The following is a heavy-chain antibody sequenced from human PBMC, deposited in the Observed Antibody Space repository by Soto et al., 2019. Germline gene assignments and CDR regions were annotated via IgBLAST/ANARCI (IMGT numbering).Heavy chain of an antibody. CDR2: IYYSGST. D-gene: IGHD3-10*01. V-gene: IGHV4-59*05. CDR1: GGSISSYY. CDR3: ARLGYYYGSGSYYRGGMDV. Sequence: PSGTLSLTCTVSGGSISSYYWSWIRQPPGKGLEWIGSIYYSGSTYYNPSLKSRVTISVDTSKNQFSLKLSSVTAADTAVYYCARLGYYYGSGSYYRGGMDVWGQGTTVTVSS. J-gene: IGHJ6*02.